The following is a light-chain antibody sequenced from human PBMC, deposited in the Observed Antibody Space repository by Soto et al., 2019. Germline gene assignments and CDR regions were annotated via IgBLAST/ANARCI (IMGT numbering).Light chain of an antibody. CDR3: QSYDSALTAVA. J-gene: IGLJ2*01. V-gene: IGLV1-40*01. CDR2: DNV. Sequence: QSVLTKPPSVSGAPGQRVTIPCTGSSSNIGAGYDVHWYTQLPGTAPKLLIYDNVNRPSGVPDRFSGSKSDTSASLAITGLQAEDEADYYCQSYDSALTAVAFGGGTKLTVL. CDR1: SSNIGAGYD.